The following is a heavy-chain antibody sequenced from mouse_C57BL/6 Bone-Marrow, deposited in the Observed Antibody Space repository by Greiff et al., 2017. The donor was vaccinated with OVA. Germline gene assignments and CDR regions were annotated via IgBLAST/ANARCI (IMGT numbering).Heavy chain of an antibody. J-gene: IGHJ3*01. V-gene: IGHV1-69*01. D-gene: IGHD1-1*01. CDR1: GYTFTSYW. CDR3: ARDYYGSSWFAY. Sequence: QVQLKQPGAELVMPGASVKLSCKASGYTFTSYWMHWVKQRPGQGLEWIGEIDPSDSYTNYNQKFKGKSTLTVDKSSSTAYMQLSSRSSEDSAVYYWARDYYGSSWFAYWGQGTRVTGSA. CDR2: IDPSDSYT.